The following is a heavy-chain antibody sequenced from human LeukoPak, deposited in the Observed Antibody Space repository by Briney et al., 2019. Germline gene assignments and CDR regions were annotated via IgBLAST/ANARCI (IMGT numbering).Heavy chain of an antibody. CDR1: GGSISSSSYY. J-gene: IGHJ6*03. D-gene: IGHD3-22*01. V-gene: IGHV4-39*01. CDR3: ARQNDSSGYYYLYYYYYMDV. Sequence: SETLSLTCTVSGGSISSSSYYWGWIRQPPGKGLEWIGSIYYSGSTYYNPSLKSRVTISVDTSKNQFSLKLSSVTAADTAVYYCARQNDSSGYYYLYYYYYMDVWGKGTTVTISS. CDR2: IYYSGST.